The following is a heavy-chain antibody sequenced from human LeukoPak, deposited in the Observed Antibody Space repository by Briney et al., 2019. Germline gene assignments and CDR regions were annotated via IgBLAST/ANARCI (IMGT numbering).Heavy chain of an antibody. CDR2: IKQDGSDE. CDR3: AREGSSGYYYDY. D-gene: IGHD3-22*01. J-gene: IGHJ4*02. CDR1: GFTFSSHW. Sequence: PGGSLRLSCAASGFTFSSHWMSWVRQAPGKGLEWVANIKQDGSDEYYMDSVKGRFTISRDNAKNSLYLQMNSLRAEDAAVYYCAREGSSGYYYDYWGQGTLVTVSS. V-gene: IGHV3-7*03.